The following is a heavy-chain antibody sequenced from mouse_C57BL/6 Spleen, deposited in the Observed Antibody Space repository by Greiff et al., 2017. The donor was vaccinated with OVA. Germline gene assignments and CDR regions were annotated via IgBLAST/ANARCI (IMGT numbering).Heavy chain of an antibody. CDR2: INPSNGAH. CDR1: GYTFTSYW. V-gene: IGHV1-53*01. D-gene: IGHD2-3*01. Sequence: QVQLQQPGTELVKPGASVKLSCKASGYTFTSYWMHWVKQRPGQGLDWIGNINPSNGAHNYNEKFKSKATLTVDKSSSSAYMQLSSLTSEDSAVYYCALDGYYRFDYWGQGTTLTVSS. J-gene: IGHJ2*01. CDR3: ALDGYYRFDY.